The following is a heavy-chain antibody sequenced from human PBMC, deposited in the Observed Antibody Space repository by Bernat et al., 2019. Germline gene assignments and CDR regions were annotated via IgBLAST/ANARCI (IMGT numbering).Heavy chain of an antibody. D-gene: IGHD3-22*01. Sequence: EVQLVESGGGLVQPGGSLRLSCAASGFTFSSNYMSWVRQAPGKGLEWVSVIYSGGSTYYADSVKGRFTISRDNSKNTLYLQMNSLRAEDTAVYYCATGTYYYDSSGYYGRGGAFDIWGQGTMVTVSS. CDR3: ATGTYYYDSSGYYGRGGAFDI. J-gene: IGHJ3*02. CDR2: IYSGGST. V-gene: IGHV3-66*01. CDR1: GFTFSSNY.